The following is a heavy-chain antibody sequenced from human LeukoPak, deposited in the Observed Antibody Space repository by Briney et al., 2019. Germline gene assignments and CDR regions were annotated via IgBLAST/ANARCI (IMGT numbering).Heavy chain of an antibody. D-gene: IGHD3-10*01. CDR1: GFTFSSYW. J-gene: IGHJ4*02. CDR3: AREAALWFGEPGLFDY. CDR2: IKQDGSEK. Sequence: GRSLRLSCAASGFTFSSYWMSWVRQAPGKGLEWVANIKQDGSEKYYVDSVKGRFTISRDNAKNSLYLQMNSLRAEDTAVYYCAREAALWFGEPGLFDYWGQGTLVTVSS. V-gene: IGHV3-7*01.